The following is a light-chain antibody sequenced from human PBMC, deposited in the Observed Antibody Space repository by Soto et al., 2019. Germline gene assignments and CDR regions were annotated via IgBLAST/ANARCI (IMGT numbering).Light chain of an antibody. J-gene: IGKJ5*01. Sequence: EIVMTQSPATLSVSPGXRATLSCRASQSISGKYVAWYQQRPGLPPRVLVYGATKRAAGIPDRFRGSGSGTEFTLTISGLEAEDFAVYFCQHFGSSPPVTFGQGTRLE. V-gene: IGKV3-20*01. CDR1: QSISGKY. CDR2: GAT. CDR3: QHFGSSPPVT.